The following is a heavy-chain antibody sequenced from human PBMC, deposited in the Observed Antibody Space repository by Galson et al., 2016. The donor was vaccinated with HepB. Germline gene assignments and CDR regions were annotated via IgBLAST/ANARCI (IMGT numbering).Heavy chain of an antibody. D-gene: IGHD3-9*01. Sequence: SLRLSCAASGFTFRSHAMSWVRQAPGRGLEWVSSITAGSTSTFYADSVKGRFTMSRDNSKNTLYLQMNSLRPEDTAVYYCAKDQGILRHFDWRTYDAFDMLGQGTMVTVAS. CDR2: ITAGSTST. CDR1: GFTFRSHA. CDR3: AKDQGILRHFDWRTYDAFDM. V-gene: IGHV3-23*01. J-gene: IGHJ3*02.